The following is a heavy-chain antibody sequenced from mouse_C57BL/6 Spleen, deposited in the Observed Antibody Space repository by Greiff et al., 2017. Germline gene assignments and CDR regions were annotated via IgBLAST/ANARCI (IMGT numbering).Heavy chain of an antibody. J-gene: IGHJ3*01. CDR2: IDPETGGT. CDR3: TRPDGPFAY. V-gene: IGHV1-15*01. D-gene: IGHD2-3*01. CDR1: GYTFTDYE. Sequence: VKLMESGAELVRPGASVTLSCKASGYTFTDYEMHWVKQTPVHGLEWIGAIDPETGGTAYNQKFKGKAILTADKSSSTAYMELRSLTSEDSAVYYCTRPDGPFAYWGQGTLVTVSA.